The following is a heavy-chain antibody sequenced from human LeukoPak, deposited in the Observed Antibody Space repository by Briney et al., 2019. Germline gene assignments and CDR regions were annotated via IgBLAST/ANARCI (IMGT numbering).Heavy chain of an antibody. CDR1: GFTFSSYS. CDR3: ASTVVVIGGFDY. J-gene: IGHJ4*02. Sequence: GGSLRLSCAASGFTFSSYSMNWVRQAPGKGLEWVSSISSSSSYIYYADSVKGRFTISRDNAKNSLYLQMNSLRAEDTAVYYCASTVVVIGGFDYWGQGTLVTVSS. V-gene: IGHV3-21*01. D-gene: IGHD2-21*01. CDR2: ISSSSSYI.